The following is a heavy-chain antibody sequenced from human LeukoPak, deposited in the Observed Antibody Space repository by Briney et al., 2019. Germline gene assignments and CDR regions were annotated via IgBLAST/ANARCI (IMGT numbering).Heavy chain of an antibody. D-gene: IGHD3-22*01. V-gene: IGHV3-48*03. CDR2: ISSSGSTI. CDR3: AKGAMIVVVIPDGYFDY. CDR1: GFTFSSYG. J-gene: IGHJ4*02. Sequence: GGSLRLPCAAPGFTFSSYGINWVRQAPGKGLEWGSYISSSGSTIYYADSVKGRFTISRDNSKNTLYLQMNSLRAEDTAVYYCAKGAMIVVVIPDGYFDYWGQGTLVTVSS.